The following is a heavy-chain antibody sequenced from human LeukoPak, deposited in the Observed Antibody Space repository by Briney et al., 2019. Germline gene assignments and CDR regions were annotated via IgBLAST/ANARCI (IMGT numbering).Heavy chain of an antibody. J-gene: IGHJ5*02. CDR1: GGSISSGDYY. V-gene: IGHV4-30-4*08. CDR2: IYYSGST. Sequence: PSETLSLTCTVSGGSISSGDYYWSWIRQPPGKGLEWIGYIYYSGSTYYNPSLKGRVTISVDTSKNQVSLKLSSVAAADTAVYYCAGRYCSSTSCYPFDPWGQGTLVTVSS. CDR3: AGRYCSSTSCYPFDP. D-gene: IGHD2-2*01.